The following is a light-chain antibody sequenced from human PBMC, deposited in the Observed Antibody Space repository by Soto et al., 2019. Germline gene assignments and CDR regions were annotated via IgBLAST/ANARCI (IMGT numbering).Light chain of an antibody. V-gene: IGKV3-20*01. J-gene: IGKJ2*01. CDR1: ETIGYKY. CDR3: QQYDTSYT. CDR2: DAS. Sequence: EIVLTQFPGTLSLSPGERATLSSRASETIGYKYLAWYQQKPGLPPTLLIYDASTRAPGIPDRFSGSGSGTDFTLTISRLEPDDSAVYYCQQYDTSYTFGPGTKLEI.